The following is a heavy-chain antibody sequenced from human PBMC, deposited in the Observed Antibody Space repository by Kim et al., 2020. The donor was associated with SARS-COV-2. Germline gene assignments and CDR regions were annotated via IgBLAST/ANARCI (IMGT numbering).Heavy chain of an antibody. D-gene: IGHD1-26*01. Sequence: ATTRKSRFTISRNDAKNSLYLQLNSLRAEDPAVYYCARVEGGTTDAFDIWGQGTMVTVS. J-gene: IGHJ3*02. CDR3: ARVEGGTTDAFDI. V-gene: IGHV3-21*01.